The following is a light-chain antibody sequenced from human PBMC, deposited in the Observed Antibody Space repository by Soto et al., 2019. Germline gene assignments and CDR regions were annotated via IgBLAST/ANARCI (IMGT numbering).Light chain of an antibody. CDR1: SSNIGAGYD. J-gene: IGLJ2*01. CDR3: QSYDSSLTVV. CDR2: GNS. Sequence: QSVLTQPPSVSGAPGQRVTISCTGSSSNIGAGYDVHWYQQLPGTAPKLLIYGNSNRPSGVPDRFSGSKSGTSASLAITVLQAEYEADYYCQSYDSSLTVVFGGGTKLTVL. V-gene: IGLV1-40*01.